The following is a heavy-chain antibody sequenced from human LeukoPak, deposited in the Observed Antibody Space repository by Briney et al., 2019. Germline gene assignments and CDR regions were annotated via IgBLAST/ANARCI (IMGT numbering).Heavy chain of an antibody. CDR1: GVSISDYH. V-gene: IGHV4-59*01. J-gene: IGHJ4*02. CDR3: ARMYSGTSYYFDF. D-gene: IGHD1-26*01. Sequence: SEALSLTCSVSGVSISDYHWIWIRQPPAKGLEWMGYFSYSGSTRYNPSLKSRVTMSVDTSKNQFSLRLNSVAAADTAVYYCARMYSGTSYYFDFWGQGTLVTVSS. CDR2: FSYSGST.